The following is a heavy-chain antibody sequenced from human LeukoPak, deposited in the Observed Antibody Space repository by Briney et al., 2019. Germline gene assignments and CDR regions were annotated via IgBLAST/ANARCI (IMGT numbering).Heavy chain of an antibody. D-gene: IGHD3-3*01. CDR3: AKDDEGYY. CDR2: IKEDGSAK. CDR1: GFTFSKSW. J-gene: IGHJ4*02. Sequence: GGSLRLSCAASGFTFSKSWMGWLRQTPEKGLEWVANIKEDGSAKYYVDSVKGRFTIPRDNAKNSLYLQMNSLRAEDTAVYCCAKDDEGYYWGQGILVTVSS. V-gene: IGHV3-7*04.